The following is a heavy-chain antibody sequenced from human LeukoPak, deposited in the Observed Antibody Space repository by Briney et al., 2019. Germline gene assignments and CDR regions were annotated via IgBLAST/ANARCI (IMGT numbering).Heavy chain of an antibody. CDR1: GYTFTSYD. V-gene: IGHV1-8*02. CDR2: MNPNSGNT. CDR3: SRGTSDYYYPYAY. Sequence: ASVKVSCKASGYTFTSYDISWVRQAPGQGLEWMGWMNPNSGNTGYAQKFQGRVTMTRDTSITTAYMELSSLRSEDTAVYYCSRGTSDYYYPYAYWGRGTLVTVSS. D-gene: IGHD3-22*01. J-gene: IGHJ4*02.